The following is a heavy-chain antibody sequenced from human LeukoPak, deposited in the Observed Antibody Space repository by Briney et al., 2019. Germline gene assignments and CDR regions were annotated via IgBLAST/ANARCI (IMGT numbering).Heavy chain of an antibody. CDR3: SRSLFRQQVEPFDY. V-gene: IGHV3-21*01. CDR1: GFTFSSYS. Sequence: GGSLRLSCAASGFTFSSYSMNWVRQAPGKGLEWVSSISSSSSYIYYADSVKGRFTISRDNAKNSLYLQMNSLRAEDTAVYYCSRSLFRQQVEPFDYWGQGTLVTVSS. D-gene: IGHD6-13*01. CDR2: ISSSSSYI. J-gene: IGHJ4*02.